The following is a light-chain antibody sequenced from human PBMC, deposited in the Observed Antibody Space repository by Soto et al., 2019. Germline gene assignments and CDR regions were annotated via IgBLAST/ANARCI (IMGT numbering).Light chain of an antibody. CDR3: QQYTSWT. CDR2: DAS. Sequence: DIQMTQSHSTLSASVGDRVTITCRASESISTWLAWYQQKPGKAPKVLISDASTLESGVPSRFSGSGSGTEFTLTISSLQPDDFATYYCQQYTSWTFGQGTKVEIK. V-gene: IGKV1-5*01. J-gene: IGKJ1*01. CDR1: ESISTW.